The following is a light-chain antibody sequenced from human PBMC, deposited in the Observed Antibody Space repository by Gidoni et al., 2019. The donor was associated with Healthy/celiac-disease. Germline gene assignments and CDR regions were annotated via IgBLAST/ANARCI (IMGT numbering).Light chain of an antibody. V-gene: IGKV2D-29*01. CDR3: MQSIQLPLT. J-gene: IGKJ4*01. Sequence: DTVMTHTPPALSFTPGKPALIPCKSSQSLLHRDGKTYLYWYLQKPGQPPQLLIYEVSNRFSGVPDRFSGSGSGTDFTLKISRVEAEDVGVYYCMQSIQLPLTFXGXTKVEIK. CDR1: QSLLHRDGKTY. CDR2: EVS.